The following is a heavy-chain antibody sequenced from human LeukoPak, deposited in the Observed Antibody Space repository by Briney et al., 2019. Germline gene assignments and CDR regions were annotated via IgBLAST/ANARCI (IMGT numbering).Heavy chain of an antibody. J-gene: IGHJ4*02. CDR2: INPNSGGT. V-gene: IGHV1-2*02. CDR1: GYTFTGYY. Sequence: ASVKVSCKASGYTFTGYYMHWVRQAPGQGLEWMGWINPNSGGTNYAQQFQGRVTMTRDTSISTAYMELSRLRSDDTAVYYCARDRGLRAYYFDYWGQGTLVTVSS. D-gene: IGHD3-10*01. CDR3: ARDRGLRAYYFDY.